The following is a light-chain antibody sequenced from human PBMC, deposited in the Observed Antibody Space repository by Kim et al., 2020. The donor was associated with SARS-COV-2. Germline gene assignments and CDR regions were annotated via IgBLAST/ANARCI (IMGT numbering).Light chain of an antibody. CDR2: KAS. Sequence: IQLTQSPSTLSASVGDRVTMSCRASQSLSGYLAWYQQKPGQAPKLLIYKASNLKRGVPSRFSGSGSGTEFTLTIASLQPDDFATYYCQQYDSFSGTFGQGTKVDI. CDR3: QQYDSFSGT. CDR1: QSLSGY. J-gene: IGKJ2*01. V-gene: IGKV1-5*03.